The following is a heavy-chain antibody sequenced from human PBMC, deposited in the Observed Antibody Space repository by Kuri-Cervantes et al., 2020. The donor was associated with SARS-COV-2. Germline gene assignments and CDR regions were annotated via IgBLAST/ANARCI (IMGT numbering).Heavy chain of an antibody. CDR3: ARASAGSSWGYYYYMDV. Sequence: GGSLRLSCEASGISFSYYWMTWVRQTPGRGLEWVANIKQDGSEKYYVASVKGRFTISRDNAGNSLFLQMNSLRSEDTAVYYCARASAGSSWGYYYYMDVWGIGTTVTVSS. V-gene: IGHV3-7*01. D-gene: IGHD1-26*01. CDR1: GISFSYYW. CDR2: IKQDGSEK. J-gene: IGHJ6*03.